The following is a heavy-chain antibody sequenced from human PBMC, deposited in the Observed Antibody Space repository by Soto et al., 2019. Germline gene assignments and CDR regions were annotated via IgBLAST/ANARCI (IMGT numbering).Heavy chain of an antibody. CDR3: AKTYSSSWYLTQNYFDY. CDR1: GFTFDDYA. J-gene: IGHJ4*02. Sequence: GGSLRLSCAASGFTFDDYAMHWVRQAPGKGLEWVSGISWNSGSIGYADSVKGRFTISRDNAKNSLYLQMNSLRAEDTALYYCAKTYSSSWYLTQNYFDYWGQGTLVTVSS. V-gene: IGHV3-9*01. D-gene: IGHD6-13*01. CDR2: ISWNSGSI.